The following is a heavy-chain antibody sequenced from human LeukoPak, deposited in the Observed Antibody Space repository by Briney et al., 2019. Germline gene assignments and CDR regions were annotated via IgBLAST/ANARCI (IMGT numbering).Heavy chain of an antibody. CDR2: IYTSGST. V-gene: IGHV4-61*02. D-gene: IGHD2-15*01. CDR1: GGSISSGSYY. J-gene: IGHJ4*02. Sequence: PSETLSLTCTVSGGSISSGSYYWSWIRQPAGKGLEWIGRIYTSGSTNYNPSLKSRVTISRDASKNQFSLDLSSATAADTAVYYCARRMVVAGYFDYWGQGTLVTVSS. CDR3: ARRMVVAGYFDY.